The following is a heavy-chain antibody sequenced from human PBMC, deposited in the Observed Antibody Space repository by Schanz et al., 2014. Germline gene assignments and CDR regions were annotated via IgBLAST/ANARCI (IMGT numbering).Heavy chain of an antibody. J-gene: IGHJ6*03. CDR2: VWSDGNTK. CDR1: GFTFSRFG. Sequence: VQLVESGGGVVRPGRSLRLSCATSGFTFSRFGMHWVRQAPGKGPEWVALVWSDGNTKYYVDSVKGRFTISRDNSMNTLHLQMDGLRVEDTAVYYCARDAVALVPEYFMDVWGKGTTVTVSS. D-gene: IGHD2-15*01. CDR3: ARDAVALVPEYFMDV. V-gene: IGHV3-33*01.